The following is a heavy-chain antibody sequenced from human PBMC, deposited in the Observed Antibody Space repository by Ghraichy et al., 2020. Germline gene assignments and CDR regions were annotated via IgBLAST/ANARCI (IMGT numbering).Heavy chain of an antibody. D-gene: IGHD4-17*01. CDR3: AKGPYGDYEGLFQH. V-gene: IGHV3-43*01. CDR1: GFTFYDYP. Sequence: ETLSLTCAASGFTFYDYPMHWVRQAPGKGLEWVSLISWDGASTYYAASVRGRFTISRDNSKNSLYLQMNSLRIEDTAFYYCAKGPYGDYEGLFQHWGQGALVTVSS. CDR2: ISWDGAST. J-gene: IGHJ1*01.